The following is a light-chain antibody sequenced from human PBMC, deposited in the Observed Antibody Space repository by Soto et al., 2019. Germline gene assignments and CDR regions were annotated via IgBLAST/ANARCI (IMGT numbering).Light chain of an antibody. Sequence: AIQLTQSPSSLSASVGDRVTITCRASQGINSALAWYQQKPGKAPNLLIYDASNLEAGVPSRFSGSGSGTDFTLTISSLQPEDFATYYCQQFNSFPLTFGGGTKVDI. CDR2: DAS. CDR3: QQFNSFPLT. J-gene: IGKJ4*01. CDR1: QGINSA. V-gene: IGKV1-13*02.